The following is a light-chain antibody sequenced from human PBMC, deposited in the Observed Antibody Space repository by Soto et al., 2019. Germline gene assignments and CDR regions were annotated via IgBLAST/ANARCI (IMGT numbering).Light chain of an antibody. CDR2: DVT. V-gene: IGLV2-14*01. CDR3: SSYTSSSLRV. Sequence: QSALTQPASVSGSPGRSIPISCTGTSSDVGGYNYVSWYQQYPGKAPKLIIYDVTNRPSGVSNRFSASKSGNTASLTISGLQAEDEADYYCSSYTSSSLRVFGTGTKLTVL. CDR1: SSDVGGYNY. J-gene: IGLJ1*01.